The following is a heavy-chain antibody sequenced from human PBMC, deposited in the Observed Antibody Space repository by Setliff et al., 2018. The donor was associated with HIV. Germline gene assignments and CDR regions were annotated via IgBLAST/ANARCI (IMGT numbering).Heavy chain of an antibody. Sequence: PGGSLRLSCAASGFTFSSYSMNWVRQAPGKGLEWVSSISSSSSYIYYADSVKGRFTISRDNAKNSLYLQINSLRAEDTAVYYCARDDVRYNFWSGYNHDAFDIWGQGTMVTVSS. CDR3: ARDDVRYNFWSGYNHDAFDI. CDR2: ISSSSSYI. J-gene: IGHJ3*02. D-gene: IGHD3-3*01. CDR1: GFTFSSYS. V-gene: IGHV3-21*01.